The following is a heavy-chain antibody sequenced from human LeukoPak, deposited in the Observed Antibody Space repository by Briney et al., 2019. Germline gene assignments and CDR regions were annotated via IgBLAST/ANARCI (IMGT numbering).Heavy chain of an antibody. J-gene: IGHJ4*02. V-gene: IGHV3-74*01. Sequence: TGGSLRLSCAASGFTFSTYWMHWVRQAPGKGLVWVARIKGDGSSTIYADSVKGRFTISRDNSKNTLYLQMNSLRAEDTAVYYCARGAGGSGWYRAYFDYWGQGTLVTVSS. D-gene: IGHD6-19*01. CDR2: IKGDGSST. CDR3: ARGAGGSGWYRAYFDY. CDR1: GFTFSTYW.